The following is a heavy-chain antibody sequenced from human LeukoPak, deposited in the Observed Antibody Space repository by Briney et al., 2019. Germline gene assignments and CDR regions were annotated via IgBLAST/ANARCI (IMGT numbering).Heavy chain of an antibody. CDR3: ARGGDYGDYVCDY. Sequence: ASVKVSCKASGYTFTGYYVHWVRQAPGQGLEWMGWINPNSGGTNYAQKFQGRVTMTRDTSISTAYMELSRLRSDDTAVYYCARGGDYGDYVCDYWGQGTLVTVSS. CDR2: INPNSGGT. J-gene: IGHJ4*02. CDR1: GYTFTGYY. V-gene: IGHV1-2*02. D-gene: IGHD4-17*01.